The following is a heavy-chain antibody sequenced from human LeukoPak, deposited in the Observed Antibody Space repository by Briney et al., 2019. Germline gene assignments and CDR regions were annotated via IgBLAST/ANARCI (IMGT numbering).Heavy chain of an antibody. J-gene: IGHJ4*02. Sequence: GGSLRLSCAASGFTFSSYAMSWVRQAPGKGLEWVSAISGSGNSTYYADSVKGRFTISRDNSKNTLYLQMNSLRAEDTAVYYCAKDIVGAAGTLLFDYWGQGTLVTVSS. CDR1: GFTFSSYA. CDR2: ISGSGNST. V-gene: IGHV3-23*01. CDR3: AKDIVGAAGTLLFDY. D-gene: IGHD6-13*01.